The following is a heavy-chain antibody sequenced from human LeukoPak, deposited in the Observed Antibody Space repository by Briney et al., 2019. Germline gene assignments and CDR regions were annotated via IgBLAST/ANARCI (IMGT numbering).Heavy chain of an antibody. Sequence: GGSLRLSCAASGFTFDDYTMHWVRHAPGKGLEWVSLISWDGGSTYYADSVKGRFTISRDNSKNTLYLQMNRVRADDTAVYYCARDRWGYSYGGDWGQGTLVTVSS. CDR1: GFTFDDYT. J-gene: IGHJ4*02. V-gene: IGHV3-43*01. CDR3: ARDRWGYSYGGD. CDR2: ISWDGGST. D-gene: IGHD5-18*01.